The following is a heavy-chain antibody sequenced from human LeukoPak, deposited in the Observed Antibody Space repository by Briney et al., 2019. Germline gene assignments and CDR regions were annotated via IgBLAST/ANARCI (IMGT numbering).Heavy chain of an antibody. CDR3: ARSDAGYCSSTSCQPLFDY. Sequence: GGSLRLSCAASGFTVSSNYMSWVRQAPGKGLEWVSVIYSGGSTYYADSVKGRFTISRDNSKNTLYLQMNSLRAEDTAVYYCARSDAGYCSSTSCQPLFDYWGQGTLVTVSS. CDR2: IYSGGST. D-gene: IGHD2-2*01. CDR1: GFTVSSNY. J-gene: IGHJ4*02. V-gene: IGHV3-53*01.